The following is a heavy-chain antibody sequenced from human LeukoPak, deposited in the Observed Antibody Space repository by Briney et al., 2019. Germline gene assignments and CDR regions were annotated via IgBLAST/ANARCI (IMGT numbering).Heavy chain of an antibody. CDR3: TGRGSSSGTFDI. CDR2: IYTSGGT. D-gene: IGHD1-14*01. V-gene: IGHV4-61*02. J-gene: IGHJ3*02. Sequence: PSQTLSLTCTVSGGSITDLDYYWTWIRQPAGKRLEWIGRIYTSGGTNYNPSLKSRVTMSVDRSKNEISLHLASLTAADTALYYCTGRGSSSGTFDIWGPGTFVTVSS. CDR1: GGSITDLDYY.